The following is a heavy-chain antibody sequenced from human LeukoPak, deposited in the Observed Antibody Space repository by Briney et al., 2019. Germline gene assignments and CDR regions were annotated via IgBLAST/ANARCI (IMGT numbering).Heavy chain of an antibody. D-gene: IGHD3-22*01. CDR1: GGTFSSYA. V-gene: IGHV1-69*05. Sequence: SVKVSRKASGGTFSSYAISWVRQAPGQGLEWMGGIIPIFGTANYAQKFQGRVTITTDESTSTAYMELSSLRSEDTAVYYCARGPMGYDSSGYYYPTTPYFDYWGQGTLVTVSS. J-gene: IGHJ4*02. CDR3: ARGPMGYDSSGYYYPTTPYFDY. CDR2: IIPIFGTA.